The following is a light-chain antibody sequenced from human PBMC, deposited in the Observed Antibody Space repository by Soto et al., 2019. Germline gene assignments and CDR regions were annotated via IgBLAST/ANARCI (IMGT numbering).Light chain of an antibody. CDR1: QSISSW. CDR2: KAS. V-gene: IGKV1-5*03. CDR3: KQYNRYSPYT. J-gene: IGKJ2*01. Sequence: DIQMTQSPSTLSASVGDRVTITCRASQSISSWLAWYQQKPGKAPKLLIYKASSLESGVPSRFSGSGSGTEFTLTISSLQPDDFATYYFKQYNRYSPYTFGQGTKLEIK.